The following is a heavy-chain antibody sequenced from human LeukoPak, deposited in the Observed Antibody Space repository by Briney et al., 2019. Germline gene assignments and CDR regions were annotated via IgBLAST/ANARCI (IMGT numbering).Heavy chain of an antibody. CDR3: ARRGDSSSWTFDY. Sequence: PSEALSLTCTVSGGSISSYYWSWIRQPPGKGLEWIGYIYYSGSTNYNPSLKSRVTISVDTSKNQFSLKLSSVTAADTAVYYCARRGDSSSWTFDYWGQGTLVTVSS. J-gene: IGHJ4*02. CDR2: IYYSGST. CDR1: GGSISSYY. V-gene: IGHV4-59*08. D-gene: IGHD6-13*01.